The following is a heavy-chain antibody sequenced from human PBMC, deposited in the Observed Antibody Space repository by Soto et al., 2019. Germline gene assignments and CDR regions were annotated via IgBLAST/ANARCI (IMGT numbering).Heavy chain of an antibody. V-gene: IGHV3-33*01. D-gene: IGHD3-22*01. Sequence: QVQLVESGGGVVQPGRSLRLSCAASGFTFSSYGMHWVRQAPGKGLEWVAVIRYDGSNKYYADSVKGRFTISRDNSKNTLYLQMNSLRAEDTAVYYCARAELPYYYDSSGDNWFDPWGQGTLVTVSS. CDR3: ARAELPYYYDSSGDNWFDP. CDR1: GFTFSSYG. CDR2: IRYDGSNK. J-gene: IGHJ5*02.